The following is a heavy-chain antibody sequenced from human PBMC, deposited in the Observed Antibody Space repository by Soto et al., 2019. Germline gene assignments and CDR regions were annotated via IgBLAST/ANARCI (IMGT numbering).Heavy chain of an antibody. D-gene: IGHD3-10*01. J-gene: IGHJ6*02. CDR1: GGTFSSYA. Sequence: EASVKVSCKASGGTFSSYAISWVRQAPGQGLEWMGGIIPIFGTANYAQKFQGRVTITADESTSTAYMELSSLRSEDTAVYYCARRGSGSYDYGMDVWGQGTTVTVSS. V-gene: IGHV1-69*13. CDR2: IIPIFGTA. CDR3: ARRGSGSYDYGMDV.